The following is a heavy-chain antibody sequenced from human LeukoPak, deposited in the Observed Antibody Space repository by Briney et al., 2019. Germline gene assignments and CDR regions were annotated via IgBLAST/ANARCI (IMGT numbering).Heavy chain of an antibody. Sequence: ASVKVSCKASGYTFTSYGISWVRQAPGQGLEWMGWISAYNGNTNYAQKLQGRGTMTTDTSTSTAYMELRSLRSDDTAVYYCARVRPVAGTFYFDYWGQGTLVTVSS. V-gene: IGHV1-18*01. J-gene: IGHJ4*02. CDR3: ARVRPVAGTFYFDY. CDR1: GYTFTSYG. D-gene: IGHD6-19*01. CDR2: ISAYNGNT.